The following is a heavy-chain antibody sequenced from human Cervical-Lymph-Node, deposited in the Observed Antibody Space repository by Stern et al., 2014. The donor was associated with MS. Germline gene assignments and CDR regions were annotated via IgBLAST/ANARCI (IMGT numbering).Heavy chain of an antibody. CDR2: TSDDGETN. CDR1: GFTFRNYA. D-gene: IGHD3-3*02. CDR3: ARSAHSDY. J-gene: IGHJ4*02. Sequence: VQLVESGGGVVQPGRSLRLSCVASGFTFRNYAMHWVRQAPGKGLEWVAVTSDDGETNYYADSVRGRFTVSRNNSKNTLYLQISSLRPDDTATYYCARSAHSDYWGQGSLVIVSS. V-gene: IGHV3-30*04.